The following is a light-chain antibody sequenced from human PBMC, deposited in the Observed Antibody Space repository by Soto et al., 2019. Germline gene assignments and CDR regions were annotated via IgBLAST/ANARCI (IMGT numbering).Light chain of an antibody. CDR2: PAS. J-gene: IGKJ2*03. Sequence: DIQLTQSPSFRSASVGDRVTVSCRASQDNSTSLAWFQQKAGKVPQLLVYPASTLQDGVPSRFSGSGSGTYFTLTINNLQAEDFATYYCQHLRTYPFSFGPGTKLDIK. CDR3: QHLRTYPFS. V-gene: IGKV1-9*01. CDR1: QDNSTS.